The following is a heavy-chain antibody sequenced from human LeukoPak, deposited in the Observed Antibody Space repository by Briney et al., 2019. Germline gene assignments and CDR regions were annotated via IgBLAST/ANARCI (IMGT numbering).Heavy chain of an antibody. CDR1: GYTFTSYY. CDR2: INPSGGST. J-gene: IGHJ6*03. CDR3: ARAREIAVAGRYYYYMDV. V-gene: IGHV1-46*01. D-gene: IGHD6-19*01. Sequence: GASVKVSCKASGYTFTSYYMHWVRQAPGQGLEWMGIINPSGGSTSYAQKFQGRVTMTRDTSTSTVYMELSSLRSEDTAVYYCARAREIAVAGRYYYYMDVWGKGTTVTASS.